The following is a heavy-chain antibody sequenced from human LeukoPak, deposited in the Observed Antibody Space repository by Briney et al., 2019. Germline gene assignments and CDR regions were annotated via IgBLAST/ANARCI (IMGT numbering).Heavy chain of an antibody. V-gene: IGHV4-59*01. J-gene: IGHJ4*02. Sequence: SETLSLTCTVSGGSISSYYWGWIRQPPGKGLEWIGYIYYSGSTNYNPSLKSRVTISVDMSKNQFSLKLSSVTAADTAVYYCASSTIFGYYFDYWGQGTLVTVSS. CDR1: GGSISSYY. CDR3: ASSTIFGYYFDY. CDR2: IYYSGST. D-gene: IGHD3-3*01.